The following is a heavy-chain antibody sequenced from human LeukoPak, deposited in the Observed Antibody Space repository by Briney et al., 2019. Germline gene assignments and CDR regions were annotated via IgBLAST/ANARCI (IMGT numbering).Heavy chain of an antibody. D-gene: IGHD6-13*01. CDR2: ISYDGSNK. J-gene: IGHJ4*02. V-gene: IGHV3-30*18. CDR3: AKGSSSWDLDY. Sequence: GRSLRLSCAASGFTFSSYGMHWVRQAPGKGLEWVAVISYDGSNKYYADSVKGRFTISRDNSKNTLYLQMNSLRAEDTAVYYCAKGSSSWDLDYWGQGTLVTVSS. CDR1: GFTFSSYG.